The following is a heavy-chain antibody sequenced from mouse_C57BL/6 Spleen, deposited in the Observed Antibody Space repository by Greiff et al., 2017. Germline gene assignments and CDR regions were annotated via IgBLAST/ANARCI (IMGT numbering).Heavy chain of an antibody. Sequence: QVQLQQPGAELVKPGASVKMSCKASGYTFTSYWITWVKQRPGQGLEWIGEIYPGSGSTNYNEKFKSKATLTVDTSSSTAYMQLSSLTSEDSAVYYGARSDGSRGNYFDYWGQGTTLTVSS. D-gene: IGHD1-1*01. V-gene: IGHV1-55*01. CDR2: IYPGSGST. CDR1: GYTFTSYW. CDR3: ARSDGSRGNYFDY. J-gene: IGHJ2*01.